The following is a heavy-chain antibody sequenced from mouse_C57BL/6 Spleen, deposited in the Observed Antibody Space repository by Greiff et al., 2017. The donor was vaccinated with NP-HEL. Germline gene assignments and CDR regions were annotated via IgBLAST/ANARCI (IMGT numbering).Heavy chain of an antibody. CDR1: GYTFTSYW. Sequence: QVQLQQPGAELVKPVASVKLSCKASGYTFTSYWMHWVKQRPGQGLEWIGMIHPNSGSTNYNEKFKSKATLTVDKSSSTAYMQLSSLTSEDSAVYYCASPVFDGYYPAWFAYWGQGTLVTVSA. CDR3: ASPVFDGYYPAWFAY. J-gene: IGHJ3*01. D-gene: IGHD2-3*01. V-gene: IGHV1-64*01. CDR2: IHPNSGST.